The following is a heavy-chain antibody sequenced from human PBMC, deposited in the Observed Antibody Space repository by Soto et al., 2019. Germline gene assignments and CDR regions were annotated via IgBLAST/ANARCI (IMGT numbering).Heavy chain of an antibody. J-gene: IGHJ5*02. D-gene: IGHD3-3*01. CDR3: VRVIHPYDYRSGYYNVNWIDA. Sequence: GGSLRLSCAASGFTFRSYWMTWVRQAPGKGLEWVAGIKEDGSETNYVDSVKGRFTISRDNAKNSLQLQMNRLRPEDTAVYYCVRVIHPYDYRSGYYNVNWIDAWGQGTLVTVSS. CDR1: GFTFRSYW. V-gene: IGHV3-7*05. CDR2: IKEDGSET.